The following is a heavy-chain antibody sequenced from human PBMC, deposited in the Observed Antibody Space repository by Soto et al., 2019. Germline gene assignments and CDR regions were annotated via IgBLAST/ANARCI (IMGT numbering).Heavy chain of an antibody. J-gene: IGHJ6*02. CDR1: GFTFSSYS. V-gene: IGHV3-21*01. CDR3: ARGLSGSYYYYGMDV. CDR2: ISSSSSYI. Sequence: GGSLRLSCAASGFTFSSYSMNWVRQAPGKGLEWVSSISSSSSYIYYADSVKGRFTISRDNAKNSLYLQMNSLRAEDTAVYYCARGLSGSYYYYGMDVWRQGTTVTVSS. D-gene: IGHD1-26*01.